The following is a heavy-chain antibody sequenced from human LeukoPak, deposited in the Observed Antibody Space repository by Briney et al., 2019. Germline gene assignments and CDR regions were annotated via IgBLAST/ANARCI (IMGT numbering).Heavy chain of an antibody. J-gene: IGHJ4*02. D-gene: IGHD6-13*01. CDR1: GNRFTSYW. V-gene: IGHV5-51*01. CDR2: IYFGDSHT. Sequence: GESLKISCKGSGNRFTSYWIGWVRQMPGKGLEWMGIIYFGDSHTRYSPSFRGQVTISADKSISTAYLQWSSLKASDTAIYYCATSAGSSSSWEFDYWGQGTLVTVSS. CDR3: ATSAGSSSSWEFDY.